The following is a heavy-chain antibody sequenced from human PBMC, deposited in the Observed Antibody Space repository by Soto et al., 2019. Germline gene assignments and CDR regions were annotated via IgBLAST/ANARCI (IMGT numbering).Heavy chain of an antibody. D-gene: IGHD3-3*01. Sequence: QVQMVQSGAEVKRSGASVKVSCRVSGYTFTNYAITWVRQAPGQGLEWMGWISPYNAYTNYAQRLQGRVTMTTDTSTQTAYMELRSLTSDDTAVYYCARGSGTFASWGQGTLVTVSS. V-gene: IGHV1-18*01. J-gene: IGHJ4*02. CDR3: ARGSGTFAS. CDR1: GYTFTNYA. CDR2: ISPYNAYT.